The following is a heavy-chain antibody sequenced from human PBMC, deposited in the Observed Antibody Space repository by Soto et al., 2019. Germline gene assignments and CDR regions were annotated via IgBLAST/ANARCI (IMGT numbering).Heavy chain of an antibody. V-gene: IGHV3-53*01. CDR3: TRGTTTASGPVY. J-gene: IGHJ4*02. Sequence: VPLVESGGGLIQPGGSLRLSCAASGFTVTSYRMSWVRQAPGKGLEWVSVIYGGGSTSYAASVKGRFTISRDDSKNTLYVQMNSLTAEDTAVYYCTRGTTTASGPVYWGQGTLVTVSS. D-gene: IGHD4-17*01. CDR1: GFTVTSYR. CDR2: IYGGGST.